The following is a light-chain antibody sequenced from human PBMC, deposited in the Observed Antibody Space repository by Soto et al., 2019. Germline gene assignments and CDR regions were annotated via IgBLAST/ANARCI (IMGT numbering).Light chain of an antibody. J-gene: IGKJ1*01. CDR3: QQSYSSTWT. V-gene: IGKV1-39*01. CDR1: QTIGNY. Sequence: DIQMAQSPSSLSVSIGYMVAITFLAGQTIGNYLNLYQQKPGKAPNLLIYATSSLQSGVPSRFNGSGSGTEFTLTISSLQREDFAIYYCQQSYSSTWTFGQGTKVDIK. CDR2: ATS.